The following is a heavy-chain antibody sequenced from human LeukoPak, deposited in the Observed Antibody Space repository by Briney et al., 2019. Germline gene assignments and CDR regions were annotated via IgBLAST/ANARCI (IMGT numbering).Heavy chain of an antibody. Sequence: GGPLRLSCAASGFTFDDYAMHWVLQAPGKGLEWVSGISWNSGSIGYADSVKGRFTISRDNAKNSLYLQMNSLRADDTALYYCAKDGDYDILTGYPDYWGQGTLVTVSS. D-gene: IGHD3-9*01. CDR1: GFTFDDYA. CDR2: ISWNSGSI. J-gene: IGHJ4*02. CDR3: AKDGDYDILTGYPDY. V-gene: IGHV3-9*01.